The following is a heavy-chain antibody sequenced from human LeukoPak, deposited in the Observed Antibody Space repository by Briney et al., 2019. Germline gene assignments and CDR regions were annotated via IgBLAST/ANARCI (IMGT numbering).Heavy chain of an antibody. CDR1: GFTFSSYW. J-gene: IGHJ6*03. D-gene: IGHD1-26*01. CDR3: ARDRKYSGSYVYYMDV. CDR2: INSDGSST. Sequence: QPGGSLRLSCAASGFTFSSYWMHWVRHAPGKGLVWVSRINSDGSSTSYADSVKGRFTISRDNAKNTLYLQMNSLRAEDTAVYYCARDRKYSGSYVYYMDVWGKGTTVTVSS. V-gene: IGHV3-74*01.